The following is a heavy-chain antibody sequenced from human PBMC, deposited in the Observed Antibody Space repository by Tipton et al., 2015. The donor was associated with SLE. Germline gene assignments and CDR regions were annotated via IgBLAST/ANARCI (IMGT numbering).Heavy chain of an antibody. CDR1: GFIFSNYG. CDR2: IWYDGSDK. Sequence: RSLRLSCAASGFIFSNYGMHWVRQAPGKGLEWVAVIWYDGSDKKYADSVKGRFTISRDNSKNTLYLQVNSLRVEDTALYYCARDMGRDGFDIWGQGTMVTVSS. CDR3: ARDMGRDGFDI. V-gene: IGHV3-33*01. D-gene: IGHD3-10*01. J-gene: IGHJ3*02.